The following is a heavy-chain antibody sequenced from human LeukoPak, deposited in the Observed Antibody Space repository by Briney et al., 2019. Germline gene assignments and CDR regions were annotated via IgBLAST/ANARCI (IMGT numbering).Heavy chain of an antibody. D-gene: IGHD5-12*01. CDR2: ISWNSGSI. CDR3: AKDMGPISNSGYEFAGDY. CDR1: GFTFDDYT. V-gene: IGHV3-9*01. Sequence: GGSLRLSCAASGFTFDDYTMHWVRQAPGKGLEWVSGISWNSGSIGYADSVKGRFTISRDNAKNSLYLQMNSLRAEDTALYYCAKDMGPISNSGYEFAGDYWGQGTLVTVSS. J-gene: IGHJ4*02.